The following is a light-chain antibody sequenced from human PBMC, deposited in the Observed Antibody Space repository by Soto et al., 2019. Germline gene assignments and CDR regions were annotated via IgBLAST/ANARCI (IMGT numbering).Light chain of an antibody. CDR2: WAS. CDR3: QNYKSAPFT. Sequence: DIVMTQSPDSLAVSLGERATINCESSQTVFYSSNNKNYLAWYQQKPGQPPKLLIYWASTRESGVPDRFSGSGSGTDFTLTISSLQAEDVAVYYCQNYKSAPFTFGPGTKLEIK. CDR1: QTVFYSSNNKNY. V-gene: IGKV4-1*01. J-gene: IGKJ2*01.